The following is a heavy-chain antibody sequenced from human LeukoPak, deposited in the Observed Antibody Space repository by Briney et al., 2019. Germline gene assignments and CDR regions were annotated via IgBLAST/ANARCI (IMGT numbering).Heavy chain of an antibody. D-gene: IGHD4-17*01. Sequence: PSETLSLTCTVSGGSISSYYWSWIRQPPGKGLEWIGYIYYSGSTNYNPSLKSRVTISVDTSKNQFSLKLTSVTAADTALYYCARLKGLNTVLTVDDAFDIWGQGTMVTVSS. CDR3: ARLKGLNTVLTVDDAFDI. CDR2: IYYSGST. V-gene: IGHV4-59*12. J-gene: IGHJ3*02. CDR1: GGSISSYY.